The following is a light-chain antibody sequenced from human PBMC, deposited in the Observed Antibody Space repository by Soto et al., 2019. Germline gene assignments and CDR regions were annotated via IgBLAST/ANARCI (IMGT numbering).Light chain of an antibody. CDR1: QSVSSSY. CDR3: QHDGTSAL. V-gene: IGKV3-20*01. CDR2: DAS. Sequence: EIVLTQSPGTLSLSPGERATLSCRASQSVSSSYLAWYQQKPGQAPRLLIYDASRATGIPDRFSASGSGTDFTLTITRLEPEDFAVYYCQHDGTSALFGPGTKVDI. J-gene: IGKJ3*01.